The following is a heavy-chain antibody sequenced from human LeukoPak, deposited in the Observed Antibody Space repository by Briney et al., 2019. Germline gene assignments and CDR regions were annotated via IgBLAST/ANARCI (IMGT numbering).Heavy chain of an antibody. CDR1: GFTFSIDG. CDR2: ISPDSAFI. J-gene: IGHJ3*02. Sequence: GGSLRLSCVGSGFTFSIDGMNWVRQAPGKGLEWVSSISPDSAFIPQADSVKGRFTISRDNAQNALYLEMNSLRAEDTAVYYCAREKKTEWTTGAFDMWGQGTMVIVSS. CDR3: AREKKTEWTTGAFDM. D-gene: IGHD3-3*01. V-gene: IGHV3-21*04.